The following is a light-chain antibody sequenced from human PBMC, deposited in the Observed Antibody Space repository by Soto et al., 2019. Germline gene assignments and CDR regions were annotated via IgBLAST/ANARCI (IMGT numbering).Light chain of an antibody. CDR3: CSYAGSYAYV. J-gene: IGLJ1*01. V-gene: IGLV2-11*01. CDR1: SSDVGGYNY. Sequence: QSVLTQPRSVSGSPGQSVTISCTGTSSDVGGYNYVSWYQQHPGKAPKLMIHDVSKRPSGVPDRFSGYKSGNTASLTISGLQAEDEADYYCCSYAGSYAYVFGTGTKLTVL. CDR2: DVS.